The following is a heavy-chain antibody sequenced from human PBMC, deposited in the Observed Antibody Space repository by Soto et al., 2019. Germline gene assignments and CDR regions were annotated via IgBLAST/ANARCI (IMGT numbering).Heavy chain of an antibody. Sequence: GSLRLSCAASGFTFSSYAMGWVRQGPGKGLEWVAVVSIGGSTHYADSVRGRFTISRDNSKNTLSLQMNSLTAEDTAVYFCAKRRGAGGHFDYWGQGALVTVSS. CDR3: AKRRGAGGHFDY. V-gene: IGHV3-23*01. J-gene: IGHJ4*02. CDR1: GFTFSSYA. CDR2: VSIGGST. D-gene: IGHD2-15*01.